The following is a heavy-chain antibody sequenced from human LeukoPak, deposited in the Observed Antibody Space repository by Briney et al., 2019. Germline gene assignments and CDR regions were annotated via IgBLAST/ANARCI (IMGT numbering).Heavy chain of an antibody. CDR1: GGTFSSYA. Sequence: ASVKVSCKASGGTFSSYAISWVRQAPGQGLEWMGGIIPIFGTANYAQKFQGRVTITTDESTSTAYMELSSLRSEGTAVYYCARENKYSSAWGYYYYMDVWGKGTTVTVSS. D-gene: IGHD5-18*01. CDR3: ARENKYSSAWGYYYYMDV. J-gene: IGHJ6*03. CDR2: IIPIFGTA. V-gene: IGHV1-69*05.